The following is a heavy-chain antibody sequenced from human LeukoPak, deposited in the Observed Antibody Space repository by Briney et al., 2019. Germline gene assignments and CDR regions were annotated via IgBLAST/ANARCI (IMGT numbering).Heavy chain of an antibody. CDR3: ALELIVPAALERLNAFDI. CDR2: INHSGGT. V-gene: IGHV4-34*01. J-gene: IGHJ3*02. D-gene: IGHD2-2*01. Sequence: SETLSLTCAVSGGSFSGFRWHWIRQPPGKGPEWIGEINHSGGTTYNPSLKSRVTISVDTSKIQFSLNLTSVTAADTAVYYCALELIVPAALERLNAFDIWGHGTMVTVSS. CDR1: GGSFSGFR.